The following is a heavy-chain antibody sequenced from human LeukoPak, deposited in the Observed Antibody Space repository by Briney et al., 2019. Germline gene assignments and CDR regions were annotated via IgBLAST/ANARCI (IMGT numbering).Heavy chain of an antibody. Sequence: ASVKVSCKASGYTFTSYGISWVRQAPGQGLEGMGWISGYNANTNYAQKFQGRVTMTKDIPTSSAYMELRSLRSDDTAMYYCVRLDTGGFYFSNYWGQGTPVTVSS. J-gene: IGHJ4*02. CDR3: VRLDTGGFYFSNY. V-gene: IGHV1-18*01. CDR2: ISGYNANT. CDR1: GYTFTSYG. D-gene: IGHD3-22*01.